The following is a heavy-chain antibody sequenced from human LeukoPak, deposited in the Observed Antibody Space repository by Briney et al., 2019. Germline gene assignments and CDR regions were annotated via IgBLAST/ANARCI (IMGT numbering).Heavy chain of an antibody. CDR1: GGSVRSGSYY. V-gene: IGHV4-61*01. Sequence: SETLSLTCTVSGGSVRSGSYYWSRIRQPPGKGLEWIGDIYYSGSTNYNPSLKSRVTISVDTSKNQFSLKLSSVTAADTAVYYCARGRALGYCSGGSCYTRFDYWGQGTLVTVSS. CDR3: ARGRALGYCSGGSCYTRFDY. D-gene: IGHD2-15*01. CDR2: IYYSGST. J-gene: IGHJ4*02.